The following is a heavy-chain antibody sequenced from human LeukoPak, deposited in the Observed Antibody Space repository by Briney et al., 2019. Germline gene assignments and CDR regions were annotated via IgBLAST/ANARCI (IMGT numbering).Heavy chain of an antibody. CDR2: ISAYNGNK. Sequence: ASVKVSCKASGYTFTIYGISWVRQAPGQGLEWMGWISAYNGNKNNAQKLQGRVSMTTDTSTSTAYMELRSLRYDDTAVYYCARDQGGSGYPGPFDYWGQGTLVTVSS. V-gene: IGHV1-18*01. CDR1: GYTFTIYG. D-gene: IGHD3-22*01. CDR3: ARDQGGSGYPGPFDY. J-gene: IGHJ4*02.